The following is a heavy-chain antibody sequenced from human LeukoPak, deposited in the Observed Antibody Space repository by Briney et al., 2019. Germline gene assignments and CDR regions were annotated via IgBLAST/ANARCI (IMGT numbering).Heavy chain of an antibody. CDR2: ISPYNGNT. V-gene: IGHV1-18*01. CDR3: ARHYYGSGTYYHFDS. J-gene: IGHJ4*02. D-gene: IGHD3-10*01. CDR1: GYTFASYG. Sequence: ASVKVSCKTSGYTFASYGVSWVRQAPGQGLEWMAWISPYNGNTNHAQKLQGRVTLTTDTSTSTAYMELRSLRSDDTAVYYCARHYYGSGTYYHFDSWGQGTLVTVSS.